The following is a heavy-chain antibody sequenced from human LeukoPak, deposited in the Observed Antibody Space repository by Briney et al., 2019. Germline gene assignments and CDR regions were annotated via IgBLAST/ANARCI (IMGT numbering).Heavy chain of an antibody. D-gene: IGHD1-7*01. V-gene: IGHV3-23*01. J-gene: IGHJ5*02. CDR3: AKEGQKLELPSWFDP. CDR2: ISGSGGST. Sequence: GGSLRLSCAASGFTFSSYAMSWVRQAPGKGLEWVSAISGSGGSTYYADSVKGRFTISRDNSKNTLYLQMNSLRAVDTAVYYCAKEGQKLELPSWFDPWGQGTLVTVSS. CDR1: GFTFSSYA.